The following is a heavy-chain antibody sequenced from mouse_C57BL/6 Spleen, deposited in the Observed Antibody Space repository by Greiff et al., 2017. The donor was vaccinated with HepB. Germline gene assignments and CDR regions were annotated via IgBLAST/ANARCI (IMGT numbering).Heavy chain of an antibody. D-gene: IGHD1-1*01. CDR3: ARRYYGSSCDY. CDR2: IDPSDSYT. V-gene: IGHV1-69*01. Sequence: VQLQQSGAELVMPGASVKLSCKASGYTFTSYWMHWVKQRPGQGLEWIGEIDPSDSYTNYNQKFKGKSTLTVDKSSSTAYMQLSSLTSEDSAVYYCARRYYGSSCDYWGQGTTLTVSS. J-gene: IGHJ2*01. CDR1: GYTFTSYW.